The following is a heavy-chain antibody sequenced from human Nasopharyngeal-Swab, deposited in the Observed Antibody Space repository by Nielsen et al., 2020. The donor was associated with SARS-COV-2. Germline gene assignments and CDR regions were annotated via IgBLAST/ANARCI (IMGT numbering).Heavy chain of an antibody. CDR2: ISYDGNNK. CDR3: ARDPDGGNVWEDAFDI. D-gene: IGHD4-23*01. CDR1: GFTFSSYA. V-gene: IGHV3-30-3*01. Sequence: GGSLRLSCAASGFTFSSYAMHWVSQAPGKGLEWVAVISYDGNNKYYADSVKGRFTISRDNSKNTLYLQMNSLRAEDTAVYYCARDPDGGNVWEDAFDIWGQGTMVTVSS. J-gene: IGHJ3*02.